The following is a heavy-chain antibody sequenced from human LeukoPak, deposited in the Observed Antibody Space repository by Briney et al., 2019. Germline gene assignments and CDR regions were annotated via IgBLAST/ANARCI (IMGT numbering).Heavy chain of an antibody. D-gene: IGHD3-10*01. J-gene: IGHJ4*02. CDR2: ISSSGSPI. Sequence: GGSLRLSCAASGFTFSTYEMNWVRQAPGKGLEWVSFISSSGSPIYYADSVKGRFTISRDNSENTVNLQMNSLRDEDTGVYYCARDEFGSFGEYSYWGQGILVTVSS. CDR3: ARDEFGSFGEYSY. CDR1: GFTFSTYE. V-gene: IGHV3-48*03.